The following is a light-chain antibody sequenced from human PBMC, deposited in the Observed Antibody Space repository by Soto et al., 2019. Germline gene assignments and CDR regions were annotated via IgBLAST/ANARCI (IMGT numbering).Light chain of an antibody. V-gene: IGKV3-15*01. J-gene: IGKJ2*01. CDR2: GAS. Sequence: EIVMTQSPATLSVFPGERATLSCRASQSVTNKLAWYQQKPGQPPRLLIYGASTRATGIPARFSGSGSGTEFILTISSLQSEDFAVYFCQQYNNWPPYTFGQGT. CDR3: QQYNNWPPYT. CDR1: QSVTNK.